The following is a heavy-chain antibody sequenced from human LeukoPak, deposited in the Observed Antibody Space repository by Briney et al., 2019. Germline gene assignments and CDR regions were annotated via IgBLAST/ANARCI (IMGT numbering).Heavy chain of an antibody. Sequence: PGRSLRLSCAASGFTFSSYAMHWVRQAPGKGLEWVAVISYDGSNKYYADSVKGRFTISRDNSKNTLYLQMNSLRAEDTAVYYCARSRGDYYDSSGYYDYWGQGTLVTVSS. V-gene: IGHV3-30-3*01. CDR2: ISYDGSNK. CDR3: ARSRGDYYDSSGYYDY. J-gene: IGHJ4*02. CDR1: GFTFSSYA. D-gene: IGHD3-22*01.